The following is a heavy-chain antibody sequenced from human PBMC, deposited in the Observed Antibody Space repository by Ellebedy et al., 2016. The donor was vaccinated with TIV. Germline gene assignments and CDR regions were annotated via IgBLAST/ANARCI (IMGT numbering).Heavy chain of an antibody. D-gene: IGHD6-19*01. CDR1: GDTFSTYS. CDR2: IVPIFGTT. V-gene: IGHV1-69*13. Sequence: SVKVSCKASGDTFSTYSINWVRQAPGQGLEWMGGIVPIFGTTHYAQKFQGRVTISADESATTATVFMEVSSLTSEDSAVYYCARGTGYRSGWSESVRWGRGTLVTVSS. CDR3: ARGTGYRSGWSESVR. J-gene: IGHJ4*02.